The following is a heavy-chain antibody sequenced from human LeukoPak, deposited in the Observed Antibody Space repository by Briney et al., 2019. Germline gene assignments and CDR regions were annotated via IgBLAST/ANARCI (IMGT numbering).Heavy chain of an antibody. CDR3: ARVAGTTSY. V-gene: IGHV4-39*01. CDR2: IYYSGST. CDR1: GGSISSSSYY. D-gene: IGHD1-1*01. Sequence: SETLSLTCTVSGGSISSSSYYWGWIRQPPGKGLEWIGSIYYSGSTYYNPSLKSRVTISVDTSKNQFSLKLSSVTAADTAVYYCARVAGTTSYWGQGTLVTVSS. J-gene: IGHJ4*02.